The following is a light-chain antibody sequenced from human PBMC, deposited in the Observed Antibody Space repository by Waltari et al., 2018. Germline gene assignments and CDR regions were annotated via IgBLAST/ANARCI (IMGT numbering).Light chain of an antibody. V-gene: IGKV1-5*03. CDR3: QHYDNYTVA. Sequence: DIQMTQSLSTVAESEGDLVSTTCRVSQSISIWLAWYQQKSWRAPKLLISKSSSLEYGVPSRFSGSGSGTEFTLTITSLQPDDFATYYCQHYDNYTVAFGPGTKLESK. J-gene: IGKJ2*01. CDR2: KSS. CDR1: QSISIW.